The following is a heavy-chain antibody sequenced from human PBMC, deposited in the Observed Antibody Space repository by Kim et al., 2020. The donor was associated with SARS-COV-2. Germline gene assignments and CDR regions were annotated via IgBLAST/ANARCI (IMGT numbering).Heavy chain of an antibody. CDR1: GGTFSSYA. J-gene: IGHJ4*02. CDR3: ASWGAYYDILTGQDY. Sequence: SVKVSCKASGGTFSSYAISWVRQAPGQGLEWMGRIIPILGIANYAQKFQGRVTITADKSTSIAYMELSSLRSEDTAVYYCASWGAYYDILTGQDYWGQGTLVTVSS. D-gene: IGHD3-9*01. CDR2: IIPILGIA. V-gene: IGHV1-69*04.